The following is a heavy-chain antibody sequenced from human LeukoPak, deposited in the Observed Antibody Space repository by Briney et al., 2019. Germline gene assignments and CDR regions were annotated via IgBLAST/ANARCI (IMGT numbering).Heavy chain of an antibody. Sequence: WASVKASCKASGYTFTGYYMHWVRQAPGQGLEWMGWINPNSGGTNYAQKFQGRVTMTRDTSISTDYMELSRLRSDDTAVYYCARTPTYYYDSSGYYYDYWGQGTLVTVSS. CDR1: GYTFTGYY. CDR3: ARTPTYYYDSSGYYYDY. D-gene: IGHD3-22*01. V-gene: IGHV1-2*02. J-gene: IGHJ4*02. CDR2: INPNSGGT.